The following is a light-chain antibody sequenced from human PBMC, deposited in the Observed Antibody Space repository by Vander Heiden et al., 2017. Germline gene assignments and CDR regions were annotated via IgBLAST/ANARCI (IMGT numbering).Light chain of an antibody. V-gene: IGKV3-20*01. J-gene: IGKJ4*01. CDR1: QSVSSSY. Sequence: EIVLTQSPGTLSLSPGVRATLSCRASQSVSSSYLAWYQQKPGQAPRLLIYGASSRATGIPDRCSGSGSGTDFTLTISRLEPEDFAVYYCQQYGSSPWTFGGGTKVEIK. CDR3: QQYGSSPWT. CDR2: GAS.